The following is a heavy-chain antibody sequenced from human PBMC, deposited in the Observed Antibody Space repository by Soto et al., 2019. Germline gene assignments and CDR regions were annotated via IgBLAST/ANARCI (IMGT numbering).Heavy chain of an antibody. CDR2: ISAYNGNT. J-gene: IGHJ1*01. Sequence: QVQLVQSGAEVKKPGASVKVSCKASGYTFTSYGISWVRQAPGQGLEWMGWISAYNGNTNYAQKLQGRVTMTTDTSTSTAYMELRSLRSDDTAVYYCARDPCSGGSCYTAPGYFQHWGQGTLVTVSS. CDR1: GYTFTSYG. CDR3: ARDPCSGGSCYTAPGYFQH. V-gene: IGHV1-18*01. D-gene: IGHD2-15*01.